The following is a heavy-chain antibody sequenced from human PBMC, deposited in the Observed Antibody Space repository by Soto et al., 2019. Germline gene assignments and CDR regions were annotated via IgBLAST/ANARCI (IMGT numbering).Heavy chain of an antibody. CDR2: IYPGDSDT. Sequence: PGESLKISCKGSGYSFISYWIGWVRQMPGKGLEWMGIIYPGDSDTRYSPSFQGQVTISADKSISTAYLQWSSLKASDTAMYYCARHSNYDSTYNWFDPWGQGTLVTVSS. CDR1: GYSFISYW. D-gene: IGHD3-22*01. J-gene: IGHJ5*02. V-gene: IGHV5-51*01. CDR3: ARHSNYDSTYNWFDP.